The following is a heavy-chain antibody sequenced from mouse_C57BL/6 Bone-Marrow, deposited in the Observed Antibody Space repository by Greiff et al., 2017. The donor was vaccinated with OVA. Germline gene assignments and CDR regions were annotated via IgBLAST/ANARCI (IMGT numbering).Heavy chain of an antibody. Sequence: EVHLVESGGDLVKPGGSLKLSFAASGFTFSSYGMSWVRQTPDKRLEWVATISSGGSYTYYPDSVKGRFTISRDNAKNTLYLQMSSLKSEDTAMYYCARLGPWFAYWGQGTLVTVSA. CDR3: ARLGPWFAY. J-gene: IGHJ3*01. CDR1: GFTFSSYG. CDR2: ISSGGSYT. V-gene: IGHV5-6*01.